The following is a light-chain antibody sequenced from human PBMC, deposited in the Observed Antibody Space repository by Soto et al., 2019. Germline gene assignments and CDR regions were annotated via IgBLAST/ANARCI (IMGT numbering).Light chain of an antibody. J-gene: IGKJ2*01. CDR2: AAS. Sequence: DIQMTQSPSSLSASVGDRVTITCRASQRISNSFNWYQQKPGKAPDLLIYAASNLQSGVPSRFSGSGSGTDFTLTISSLQPEDFATDYCQQSYSSPQMYTFGQGTKLEIK. CDR1: QRISNS. CDR3: QQSYSSPQMYT. V-gene: IGKV1-39*01.